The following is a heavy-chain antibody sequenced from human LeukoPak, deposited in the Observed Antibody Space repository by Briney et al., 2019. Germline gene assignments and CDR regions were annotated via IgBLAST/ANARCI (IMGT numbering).Heavy chain of an antibody. D-gene: IGHD3-22*01. Sequence: PSETLSLTCTVSGGSISSYYWSWTRQPPGKGLEWIGYIYYSGSTNYNPSLKSRVTISVDTSKNQFSLKLSSVTAADTAVYYCATSTRYDSSGYYYPYYYYYMDVWGKGTTVTVSS. CDR2: IYYSGST. V-gene: IGHV4-59*01. J-gene: IGHJ6*03. CDR1: GGSISSYY. CDR3: ATSTRYDSSGYYYPYYYYYMDV.